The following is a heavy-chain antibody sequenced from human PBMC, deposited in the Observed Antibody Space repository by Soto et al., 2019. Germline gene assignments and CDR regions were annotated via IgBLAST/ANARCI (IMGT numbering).Heavy chain of an antibody. Sequence: GGSLRLSCAASGFTFSSYAMSWVRQAPGKGLEWVSTNSGSGSSTYYADSVQGRFTISRDNSKNTLFLQMSSLRAEDTAVYYWAKVHFLGYNYGSRDALDIWGQGTMVTVSS. CDR3: AKVHFLGYNYGSRDALDI. V-gene: IGHV3-23*01. CDR2: NSGSGSST. J-gene: IGHJ3*02. D-gene: IGHD5-18*01. CDR1: GFTFSSYA.